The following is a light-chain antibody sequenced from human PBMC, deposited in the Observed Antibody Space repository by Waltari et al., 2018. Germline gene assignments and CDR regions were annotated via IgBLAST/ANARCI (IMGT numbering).Light chain of an antibody. J-gene: IGKJ2*01. Sequence: DIQLTQSPSSLSASVGDRVIITCRASQSISNYLAWYQQKTGKAPILLIYKASILKSGVSSRFSGSGSGTQFTLTISSLQPGDFATYYCQQYNTYSSFGQGTKLEIK. CDR2: KAS. CDR1: QSISNY. V-gene: IGKV1-5*03. CDR3: QQYNTYSS.